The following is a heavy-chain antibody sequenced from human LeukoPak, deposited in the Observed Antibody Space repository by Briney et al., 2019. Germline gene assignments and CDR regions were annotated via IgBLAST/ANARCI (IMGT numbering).Heavy chain of an antibody. Sequence: VASVKVSCKASGYTFTSYGISWVRQAPGQGLEWMGWISAYNGNINYAQKFQGRVTMTTDTSTSTAYMELRSLRSDDTAVYYCARESRGYRYGYFYYYDMDVWGRGTTVTVSS. V-gene: IGHV1-18*01. CDR3: ARESRGYRYGYFYYYDMDV. D-gene: IGHD5-18*01. CDR1: GYTFTSYG. CDR2: ISAYNGNI. J-gene: IGHJ6*02.